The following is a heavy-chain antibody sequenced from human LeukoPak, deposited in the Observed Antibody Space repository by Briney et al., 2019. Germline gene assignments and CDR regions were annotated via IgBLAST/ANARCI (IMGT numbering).Heavy chain of an antibody. D-gene: IGHD2-2*01. Sequence: PGGSLRLSCAASGFTFSRYWMSWVRQAPRKGPEWVANIKQDGSEKYYVDSVRGRFTISRDNARTSLYLQMNSLRAEDTAVYYCATHCSSVSCSLATFDIWGQGTMVTASS. V-gene: IGHV3-7*01. CDR3: ATHCSSVSCSLATFDI. J-gene: IGHJ3*02. CDR1: GFTFSRYW. CDR2: IKQDGSEK.